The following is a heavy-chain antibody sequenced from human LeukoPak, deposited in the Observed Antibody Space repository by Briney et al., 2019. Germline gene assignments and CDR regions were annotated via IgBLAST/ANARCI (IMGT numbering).Heavy chain of an antibody. CDR1: GYTFTSYY. Sequence: GASVKVSCKASGYTFTSYYIHWVRQAPGQGLEWVGRIHPKSGGANYAQKFRDRVTLTRDTSINTAYMELSGLRSDDAAVYCCASVPTYHSSPGWFDPWGQGTLVTVSS. CDR2: IHPKSGGA. D-gene: IGHD6-13*01. CDR3: ASVPTYHSSPGWFDP. J-gene: IGHJ5*02. V-gene: IGHV1-2*06.